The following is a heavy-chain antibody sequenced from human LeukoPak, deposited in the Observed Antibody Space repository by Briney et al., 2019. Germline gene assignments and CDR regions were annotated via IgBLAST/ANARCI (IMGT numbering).Heavy chain of an antibody. Sequence: PSETLSLTCTVSGGSISSGGYYWSWIRQHPGKGLEWIVYIYYSGSTYYNPSLKSRVTISADTSKNQFSLKLSSVTAADTAVYYCARGGYYDSSGYYGAAWWYFDLWGRGTLVTVSS. V-gene: IGHV4-31*03. CDR3: ARGGYYDSSGYYGAAWWYFDL. CDR1: GGSISSGGYY. J-gene: IGHJ2*01. D-gene: IGHD3-22*01. CDR2: IYYSGST.